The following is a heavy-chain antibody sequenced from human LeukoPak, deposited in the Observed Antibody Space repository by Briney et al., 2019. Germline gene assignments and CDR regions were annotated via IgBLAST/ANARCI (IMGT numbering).Heavy chain of an antibody. CDR3: ARDRVGATRYDAFDI. CDR1: GSTFDDYG. Sequence: GGSLRLSCAASGSTFDDYGMSWVRQAPGKGLEWVSVIYSGGSTYYADSVKGRFTISRDNSKNTLYLQMNSLRAEDTAVYYCARDRVGATRYDAFDIWGQGTMVTVSS. D-gene: IGHD1-26*01. V-gene: IGHV3-66*02. CDR2: IYSGGST. J-gene: IGHJ3*02.